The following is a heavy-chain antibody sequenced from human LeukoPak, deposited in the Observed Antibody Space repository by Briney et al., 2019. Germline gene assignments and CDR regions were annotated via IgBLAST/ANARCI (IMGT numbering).Heavy chain of an antibody. J-gene: IGHJ4*02. CDR3: ARLVGATNQRAFGY. V-gene: IGHV1-46*01. D-gene: IGHD1-26*01. CDR2: IIPSDGFT. CDR1: GYTFTNYY. Sequence: ASVKVSCKASGYTFTNYYIHWVRQAPGQGLEWMGMIIPSDGFTTYAQKFQGRLTMTRDTSTSTVYMELSSLRSEDTAVYYCARLVGATNQRAFGYWGQGTLVTVSS.